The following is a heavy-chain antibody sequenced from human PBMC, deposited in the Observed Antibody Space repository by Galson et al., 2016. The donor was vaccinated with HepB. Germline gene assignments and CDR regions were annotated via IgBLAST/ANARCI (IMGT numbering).Heavy chain of an antibody. D-gene: IGHD2-2*02. V-gene: IGHV4-59*12. CDR3: ARDEAKIPRVLKF. Sequence: SETLSLTCTVSGGSISSYYWSWIRQSPGKGLEWIGHFYYSGTTDYNPSLKSRVTISADTSKNHFSLRLSSVTAADTAIYYCARDEAKIPRVLKFWGQGSLVIVSS. CDR1: GGSISSYY. J-gene: IGHJ4*02. CDR2: FYYSGTT.